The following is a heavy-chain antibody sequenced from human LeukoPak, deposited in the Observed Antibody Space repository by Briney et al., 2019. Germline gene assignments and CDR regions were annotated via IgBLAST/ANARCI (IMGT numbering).Heavy chain of an antibody. V-gene: IGHV3-23*01. Sequence: PGGSLRLSCAASGFTFSSYAMSWVRQAPGKGLEWVSTISNSAARTYYTDSVKGRFTISRDNSKNTLYLQMNILGAEDTGVYYCARKVCRSTSCYLLDYWGQGTLVTVSS. J-gene: IGHJ4*02. D-gene: IGHD2-2*01. CDR1: GFTFSSYA. CDR2: ISNSAART. CDR3: ARKVCRSTSCYLLDY.